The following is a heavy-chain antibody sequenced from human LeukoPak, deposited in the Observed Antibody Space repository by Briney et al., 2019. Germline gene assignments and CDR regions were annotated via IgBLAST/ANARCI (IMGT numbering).Heavy chain of an antibody. Sequence: GGSLRLSCAASGFTFSDYYMSWIRQAPGKGLEWVSYISSSSSYTNYGDSVKGRFTISRDNAKNSLYLQMNSLRAEDTAVYYCARDLRSNTAMVTFDYWGQGTLVTVSS. CDR2: ISSSSSYT. V-gene: IGHV3-11*06. J-gene: IGHJ4*02. CDR1: GFTFSDYY. CDR3: ARDLRSNTAMVTFDY. D-gene: IGHD5-18*01.